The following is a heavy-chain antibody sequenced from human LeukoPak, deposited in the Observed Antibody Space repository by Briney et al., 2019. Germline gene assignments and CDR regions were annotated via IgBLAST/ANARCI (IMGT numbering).Heavy chain of an antibody. V-gene: IGHV4-61*01. Sequence: PSETLSLTCAVSGYSISSGYYWGWIRQPPGKGLEWIGYIYYSGSTNYNPSLKSRVTISVDTSKNQFSLKLSSVTAADTAVYYCARDSPHSGRVDWGQGTLVTVSS. CDR2: IYYSGST. CDR1: GYSISSGYY. D-gene: IGHD1-26*01. J-gene: IGHJ4*02. CDR3: ARDSPHSGRVD.